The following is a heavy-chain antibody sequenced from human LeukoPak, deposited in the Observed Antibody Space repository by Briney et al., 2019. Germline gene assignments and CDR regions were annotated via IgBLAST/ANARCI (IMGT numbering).Heavy chain of an antibody. CDR2: IRYDGSNK. J-gene: IGHJ4*02. CDR1: GFTLSSYG. D-gene: IGHD6-13*01. Sequence: GGSLRLSCAASGFTLSSYGMHWVRQAPGKWLEWVAFIRYDGSNKYYADSVKGRFTISRDNSKNTLYLQMNSLRAEDTAVYYCAKDRRVAAAGYYFDYWGQGTLVTVSS. CDR3: AKDRRVAAAGYYFDY. V-gene: IGHV3-30*02.